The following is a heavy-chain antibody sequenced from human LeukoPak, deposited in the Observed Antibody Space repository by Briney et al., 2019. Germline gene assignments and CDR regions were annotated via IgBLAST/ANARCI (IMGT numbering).Heavy chain of an antibody. D-gene: IGHD2-2*01. CDR2: IYTSGST. CDR1: GGSISSYY. V-gene: IGHV4-4*07. J-gene: IGHJ1*01. Sequence: SETLSLTCTVSGGSISSYYWSWIRQPAGKGLEWIGRIYTSGSTNYNPSLKSRVTMSVDTSKNQFSLKLSSVTAADMAVYYSARDQSSYCSSTSCPTEYFQHWGQGTLVTVSS. CDR3: ARDQSSYCSSTSCPTEYFQH.